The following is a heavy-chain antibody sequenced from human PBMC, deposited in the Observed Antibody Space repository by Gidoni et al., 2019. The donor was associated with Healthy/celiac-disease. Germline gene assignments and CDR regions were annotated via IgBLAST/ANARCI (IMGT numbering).Heavy chain of an antibody. Sequence: QVQLVQSGAEVKKPGASVKVSCKASGYTFTSYYMHWVRQAPGQGLEWMGIINPSGGSTSYAQKFQGRVTMTRDTSTSTVYMELSSLRSEDTAVYYCARDMATQGGYYYGMDVWGQGTTATVSS. V-gene: IGHV1-46*01. D-gene: IGHD5-12*01. CDR1: GYTFTSYY. CDR3: ARDMATQGGYYYGMDV. CDR2: INPSGGST. J-gene: IGHJ6*02.